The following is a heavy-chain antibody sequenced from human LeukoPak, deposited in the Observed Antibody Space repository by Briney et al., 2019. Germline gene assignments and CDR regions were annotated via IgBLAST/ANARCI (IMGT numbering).Heavy chain of an antibody. CDR3: AAMGYDFWSGYSAFDY. V-gene: IGHV1-2*06. J-gene: IGHJ4*02. D-gene: IGHD3-3*01. CDR1: GYTFTGYY. Sequence: ASVKLSCKASGYTFTGYYMHWVRQAPGQGLEWMGRINPNSGGTNYAQKFQGRVTMTRDTSISTAYMELSRLRSDDTAVYYCAAMGYDFWSGYSAFDYWGQGTLVTVSS. CDR2: INPNSGGT.